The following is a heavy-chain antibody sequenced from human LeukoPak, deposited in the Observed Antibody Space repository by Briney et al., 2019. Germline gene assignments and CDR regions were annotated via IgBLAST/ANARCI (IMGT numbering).Heavy chain of an antibody. CDR3: ARAAAGTRFDP. J-gene: IGHJ5*02. V-gene: IGHV4-30-4*01. CDR1: GVSISSGDYY. D-gene: IGHD6-13*01. CDR2: IYYSGST. Sequence: PSQTLSLTCIVSGVSISSGDYYWSWIRQLPGKGLEWIGCIYYSGSTNYNPSLKSRVTISVDMSKNQFSLKLSSVTAADTAVYYCARAAAGTRFDPWGQGTLVTVSS.